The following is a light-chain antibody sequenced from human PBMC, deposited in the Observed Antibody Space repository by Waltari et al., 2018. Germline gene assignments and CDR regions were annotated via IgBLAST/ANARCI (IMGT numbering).Light chain of an antibody. V-gene: IGLV1-47*01. CDR1: PSNIGRNY. CDR2: RNK. J-gene: IGLJ3*02. Sequence: QSVLTQPPSASGTPGQRVTIPCSGGPSNIGRNYVYWYQQFPGPAPKLLVYRNKERPSGVPDRISGSKSGTSASLAISGLRSEDEADYYCATWDGSLTAWVFGGGTKLTVL. CDR3: ATWDGSLTAWV.